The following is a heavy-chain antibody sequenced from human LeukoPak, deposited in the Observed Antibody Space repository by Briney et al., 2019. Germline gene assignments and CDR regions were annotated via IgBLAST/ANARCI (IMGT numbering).Heavy chain of an antibody. Sequence: SETLSLTCTVSGGSISSYYWSWIRQPPGKGLEWIGYIYYSGSTNFNPSLKSRVTISVDTSKNQFSLKLGSVTAADTAVYYCARLGSPQGYGGNKAFDIWGHGTMVTVSS. CDR1: GGSISSYY. J-gene: IGHJ3*02. D-gene: IGHD4-23*01. CDR3: ARLGSPQGYGGNKAFDI. CDR2: IYYSGST. V-gene: IGHV4-59*01.